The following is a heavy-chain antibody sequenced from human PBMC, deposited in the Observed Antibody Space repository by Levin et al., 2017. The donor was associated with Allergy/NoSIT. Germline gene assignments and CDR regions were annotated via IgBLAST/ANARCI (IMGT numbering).Heavy chain of an antibody. CDR1: G. CDR2: RGEERKNQ. V-gene: IGHV3-33*01. D-gene: IGHD1-26*01. J-gene: IGHJ6*02. Sequence: GREGGREGPGKGGEGGGGRGEERKNQDYGDSVKGRFTISRDNSKNMLYLQMNSLRGEDSAVYYCARERYPTNGHYGVDVWGQGTTVTVSS. CDR3: ARERYPTNGHYGVDV.